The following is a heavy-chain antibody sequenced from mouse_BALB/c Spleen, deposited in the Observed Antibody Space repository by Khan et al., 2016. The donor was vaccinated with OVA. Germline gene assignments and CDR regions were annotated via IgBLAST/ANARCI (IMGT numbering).Heavy chain of an antibody. CDR1: GYSITSDYA. V-gene: IGHV3-2*02. CDR2: IRYSGRT. D-gene: IGHD4-1*01. Sequence: EVQLQESGPGLVKPSLSLSLTCTVTGYSITSDYAWNWIRKFPGHKLEWMGYIRYSGRTRYTPSIKSRISITRDTSKNQFFLQWNSVTTEDTATYFCVMGRAYWGQGTLVTVSA. CDR3: VMGRAY. J-gene: IGHJ3*01.